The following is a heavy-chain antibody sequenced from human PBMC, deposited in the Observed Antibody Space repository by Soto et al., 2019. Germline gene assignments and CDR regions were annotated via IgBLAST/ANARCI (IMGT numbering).Heavy chain of an antibody. J-gene: IGHJ6*02. V-gene: IGHV1-58*02. D-gene: IGHD2-2*01. CDR3: AAATDIVVVPAARGYYYGMDV. Sequence: SVKVSCKASGFTFTSSAMQWVRQARGQRLEWIGWIVVGSGNTNYAQKFQERVTITRDMSTSTAYMELSSLRSEDTAVYYCAAATDIVVVPAARGYYYGMDVWGQGTTVTISS. CDR2: IVVGSGNT. CDR1: GFTFTSSA.